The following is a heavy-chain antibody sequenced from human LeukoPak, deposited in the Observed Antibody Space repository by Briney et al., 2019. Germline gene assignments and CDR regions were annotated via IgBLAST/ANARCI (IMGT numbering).Heavy chain of an antibody. D-gene: IGHD4-17*01. J-gene: IGHJ4*02. Sequence: SETLSLTCAVYGGSFSNYYWTWIRQSPGKGLEWVGEINHSGTTNYNPSLKSRVTISVDTSKKQFSLKLNSLTAADTAVYYCARSKGGGYGDHYLSPNWGQGTLVTVSS. CDR1: GGSFSNYY. V-gene: IGHV4-34*01. CDR2: INHSGTT. CDR3: ARSKGGGYGDHYLSPN.